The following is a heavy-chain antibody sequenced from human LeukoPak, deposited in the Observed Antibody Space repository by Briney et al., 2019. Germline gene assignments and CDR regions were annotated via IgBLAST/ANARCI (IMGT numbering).Heavy chain of an antibody. V-gene: IGHV4-34*01. CDR3: ARRSQWLVRAFDY. Sequence: SETLSLTCAVYGGSFSGYYWSWIRQPPGKGLEWIGEIKPWGKHNQNPSLKSRVTISVDTSKNQFSLKLSSVTAADTAVYYCARRSQWLVRAFDYWGQGTLVTVSS. CDR1: GGSFSGYY. CDR2: IKPWGKH. D-gene: IGHD6-19*01. J-gene: IGHJ4*02.